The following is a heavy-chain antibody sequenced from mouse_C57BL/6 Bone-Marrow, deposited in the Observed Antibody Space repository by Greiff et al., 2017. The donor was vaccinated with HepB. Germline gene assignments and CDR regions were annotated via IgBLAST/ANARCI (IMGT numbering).Heavy chain of an antibody. J-gene: IGHJ2*01. D-gene: IGHD1-1*02. CDR1: GYSFTSYY. CDR3: ARYGGYFDY. CDR2: IYPGSGNT. V-gene: IGHV1-66*01. Sequence: VQLKESGPELVKPGASVKISCKASGYSFTSYYIHWVKQRPGQGLEWIGWIYPGSGNTKYNEKFKGKATLTADTSSSTAYMQLSSLTSEDSAVYYCARYGGYFDYWGQGTTLTVSS.